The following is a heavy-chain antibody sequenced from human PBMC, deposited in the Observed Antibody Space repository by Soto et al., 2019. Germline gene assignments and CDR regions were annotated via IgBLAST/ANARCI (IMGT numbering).Heavy chain of an antibody. Sequence: GGSLRLSCAASGFTFSSYAMHWVRQAPGKGLEWVAVISYDGSNKYYADSVKGRFTISRDNSKNTLYLQMNSLRAEDTAVYYCARDGYSSLSSYYFDYWGQGTLVTVSS. J-gene: IGHJ4*02. CDR3: ARDGYSSLSSYYFDY. CDR1: GFTFSSYA. D-gene: IGHD6-13*01. CDR2: ISYDGSNK. V-gene: IGHV3-30-3*01.